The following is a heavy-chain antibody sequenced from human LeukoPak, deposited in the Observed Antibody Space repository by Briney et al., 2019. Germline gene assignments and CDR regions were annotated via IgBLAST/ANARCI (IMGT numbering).Heavy chain of an antibody. D-gene: IGHD3-3*01. CDR3: ARDLEWGYYYGMDV. J-gene: IGHJ6*02. CDR2: ISSSGGPI. CDR1: GFTFSVYG. Sequence: QPGGSLRLSCAASGFTFSVYGMNWVRQAPGKGLEWVSYISSSGGPIYYADSVKGRFTISRDNAKNSLYLQMNSLRAEDTAVYYCARDLEWGYYYGMDVWGQGTTVTVSS. V-gene: IGHV3-48*03.